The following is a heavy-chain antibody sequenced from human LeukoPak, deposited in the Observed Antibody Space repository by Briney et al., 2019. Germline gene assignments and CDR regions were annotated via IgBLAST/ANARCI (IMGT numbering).Heavy chain of an antibody. V-gene: IGHV3-48*01. J-gene: IGHJ4*02. CDR1: GFTFSSYS. CDR2: ISSSSSTI. D-gene: IGHD3-22*01. CDR3: ARVGDSSGYYYVDY. Sequence: GGSLRLSCAASGFTFSSYSMNWVRQAPGKELEWVSYISSSSSTIYYADSVKGRFTISRDNAKNSLYLQMNSLRAEDTAVYYCARVGDSSGYYYVDYWGQGTLVTVSS.